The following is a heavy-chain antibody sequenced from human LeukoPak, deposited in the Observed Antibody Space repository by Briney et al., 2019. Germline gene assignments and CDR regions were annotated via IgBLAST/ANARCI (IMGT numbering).Heavy chain of an antibody. CDR3: ARISLEMARALTYYFDY. V-gene: IGHV1-2*02. CDR1: GYTYMLYY. J-gene: IGHJ4*02. CDR2: INPNSGGT. Sequence: ASVNVSCQASGYTYMLYYMHWVRQAPGQGLEWMGWINPNSGGTNYAQKFQGRVTMTRDTSISTAYMELSRLRSDDTAVYYCARISLEMARALTYYFDYSGQGTLVTVSS. D-gene: IGHD5-24*01.